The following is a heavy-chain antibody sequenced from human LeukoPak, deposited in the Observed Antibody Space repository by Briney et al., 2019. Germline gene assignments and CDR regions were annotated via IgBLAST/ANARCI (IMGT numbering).Heavy chain of an antibody. CDR1: GFTFDDYA. J-gene: IGHJ4*02. V-gene: IGHV3-9*01. D-gene: IGHD6-19*01. CDR3: AKDIRGMGQWLGFDY. Sequence: PGRSLRLSCAASGFTFDDYAMHWVRQAPGKGLEWVSGISWNSGSIGYADSVKGRFIISRDNAKNSLYLQMNSLRAEDTALYYCAKDIRGMGQWLGFDYWGQGTLVTVSS. CDR2: ISWNSGSI.